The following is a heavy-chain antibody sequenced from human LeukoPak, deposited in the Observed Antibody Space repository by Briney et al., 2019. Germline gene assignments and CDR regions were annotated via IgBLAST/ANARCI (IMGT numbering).Heavy chain of an antibody. D-gene: IGHD7-27*01. CDR1: GFTFSSYT. CDR3: VKVSDWGRPSYIDY. CDR2: ITGSGDNT. V-gene: IGHV3-23*01. J-gene: IGHJ4*02. Sequence: PGGSLRLSCAASGFTFSSYTMSWVRQAPGKGLEWVSAITGSGDNTYYADSVKGRFTISRDNSKNTLYLQMNSLRAEDTAVYYCVKVSDWGRPSYIDYWGQGTLVTVSS.